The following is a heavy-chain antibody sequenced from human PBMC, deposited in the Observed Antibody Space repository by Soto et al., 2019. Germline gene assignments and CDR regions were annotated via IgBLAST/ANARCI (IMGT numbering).Heavy chain of an antibody. D-gene: IGHD6-25*01. CDR3: AKGSASGSPYYFDY. CDR1: GFPFSSYA. V-gene: IGHV3-23*01. CDR2: ITGGGGST. Sequence: HPGGPLRLSCAASGFPFSSYAMSWVRQAPGKGLEWGSAITGGGGSTWSADSVKGRFTISRDNSKNTLYLQMDSLRAEDTAVYYCAKGSASGSPYYFDYWGQGALVTVSS. J-gene: IGHJ4*02.